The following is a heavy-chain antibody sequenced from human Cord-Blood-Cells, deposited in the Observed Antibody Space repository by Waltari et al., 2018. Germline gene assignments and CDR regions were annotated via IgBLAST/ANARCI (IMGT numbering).Heavy chain of an antibody. V-gene: IGHV3-30*18. D-gene: IGHD2-2*01. CDR1: GFTFSSYG. CDR3: AKEVYQLLYYYYGMDV. CDR2: ISYDGSNK. J-gene: IGHJ6*02. Sequence: QVQLVESGGGVVQPGRSLRLSCAASGFTFSSYGMHWVRQAPGKGLEWVAVISYDGSNKYYADSVKGRFTISRDNSKNTLYLQMNSLRAEDTAVYYCAKEVYQLLYYYYGMDVWGQGTTVTVSS.